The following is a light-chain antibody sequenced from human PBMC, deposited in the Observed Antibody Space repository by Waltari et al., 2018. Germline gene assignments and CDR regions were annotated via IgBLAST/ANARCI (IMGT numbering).Light chain of an antibody. Sequence: DIQMTQSPSSLSASVGDRLTITCRASQSITTYLNWFQHKPGKAPDLLIYAVSNLQSGVPSRFSGSGSGTDFTLTISSLQPEDFATYYCQQTYSAPYTFGQGTKPEIK. J-gene: IGKJ2*01. CDR2: AVS. V-gene: IGKV1-39*01. CDR3: QQTYSAPYT. CDR1: QSITTY.